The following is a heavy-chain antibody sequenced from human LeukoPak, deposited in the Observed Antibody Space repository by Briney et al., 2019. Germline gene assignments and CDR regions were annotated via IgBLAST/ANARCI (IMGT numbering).Heavy chain of an antibody. CDR2: FSAYNGNT. Sequence: GASVKVSCKASGYTFTSYGISWVRQAPGQGLEWMGWFSAYNGNTNYAQKLQGRVTMTTDTSTSTAYMELRSLRSDDTAAYYCARVRGGYCSSTSCYLGYWGQGTLVTVSS. CDR1: GYTFTSYG. V-gene: IGHV1-18*04. CDR3: ARVRGGYCSSTSCYLGY. D-gene: IGHD2-2*01. J-gene: IGHJ4*02.